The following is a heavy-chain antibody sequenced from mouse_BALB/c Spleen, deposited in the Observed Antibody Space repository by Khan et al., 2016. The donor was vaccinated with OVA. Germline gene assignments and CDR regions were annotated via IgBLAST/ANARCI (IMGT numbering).Heavy chain of an antibody. Sequence: VQLKESGPELVKPGSSLKVSCKASGYSFTDYNMYWVKQSHGKSLEWIGYTDPYSGGISYNQKFKGKATLTVDKSSSTAFMHLNSLTSEYSAVYYCARMIITTDYYAMDYWGQGSSVTVSS. CDR3: ARMIITTDYYAMDY. D-gene: IGHD1-1*01. CDR1: GYSFTDYN. J-gene: IGHJ4*01. CDR2: TDPYSGGI. V-gene: IGHV1S135*01.